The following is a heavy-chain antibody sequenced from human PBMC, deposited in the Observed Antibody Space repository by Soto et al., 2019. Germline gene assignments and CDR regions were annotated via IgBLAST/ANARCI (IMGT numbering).Heavy chain of an antibody. CDR3: ARGPGATDCYFDY. J-gene: IGHJ4*02. V-gene: IGHV4-59*01. CDR1: GGSISSYY. CDR2: IYYSGST. D-gene: IGHD1-26*01. Sequence: SETLSLTCTASGGSISSYYWSWIRQPPGKGLEWIGYIYYSGSTNYNPCLKSRVTISVDTSKNQFSQKLSSETAADTAVDWCARGPGATDCYFDYWGQGTLVTVSS.